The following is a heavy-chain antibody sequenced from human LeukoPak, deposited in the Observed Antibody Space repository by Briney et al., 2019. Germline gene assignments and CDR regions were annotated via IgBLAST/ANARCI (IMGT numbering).Heavy chain of an antibody. CDR2: ISYDGSNK. CDR1: GFTFSSYG. Sequence: PGGSPRLSCAASGFTFSSYGMHWVRQAPGKGLEWVAVISYDGSNKYYADSVKGRFTISRDNSKNTLYLQMNSLRAEDTAVYYCAKDLTSSSPQWGQGTLVTVSS. J-gene: IGHJ4*02. D-gene: IGHD6-6*01. V-gene: IGHV3-30*18. CDR3: AKDLTSSSPQ.